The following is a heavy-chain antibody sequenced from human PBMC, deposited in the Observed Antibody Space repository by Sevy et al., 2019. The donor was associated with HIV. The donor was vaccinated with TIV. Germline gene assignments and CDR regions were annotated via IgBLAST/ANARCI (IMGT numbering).Heavy chain of an antibody. CDR2: ISSTGNFE. D-gene: IGHD5-12*01. CDR1: GFRLNTYA. V-gene: IGHV3-30*04. Sequence: GGSLRLSCSASGFRLNTYAMHWVRQAPGKGLEWVSVISSTGNFESYAASVKGRFTIPKDNSKNTGSLQMNSLRPEDTAMYYCARDAGYTTKFHPLHWGQGTLVTVSS. CDR3: ARDAGYTTKFHPLH. J-gene: IGHJ4*02.